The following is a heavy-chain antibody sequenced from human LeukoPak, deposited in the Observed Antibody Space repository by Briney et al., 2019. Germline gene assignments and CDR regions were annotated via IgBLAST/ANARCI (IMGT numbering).Heavy chain of an antibody. CDR1: GGSFSGYY. CDR2: INHSGST. D-gene: IGHD1-26*01. V-gene: IGHV4-34*01. J-gene: IGHJ4*02. Sequence: SETLSLTCAVYGGSFSGYYWSWIRQPPGKGLEWIGEINHSGSTNYNPSLKSRVTISVDTSKNQSSLKLSSVTAADTAVYYCARGNVRGSYSFYYFDYWGQGTLVTVSS. CDR3: ARGNVRGSYSFYYFDY.